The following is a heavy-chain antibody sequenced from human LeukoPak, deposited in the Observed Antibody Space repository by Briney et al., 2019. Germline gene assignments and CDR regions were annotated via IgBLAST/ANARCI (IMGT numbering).Heavy chain of an antibody. V-gene: IGHV4-34*01. CDR3: ARGVMSVAGYFDS. CDR1: GGSFSGSY. Sequence: PSETLSLTCAVYGGSFSGSYWSCIRQPPGKGLEWIGEINHSGSTNYNPSLKSRVTISVDSSKKQFSLRLSSVTAADTAVYYCARGVMSVAGYFDSWDQGTLVTVSS. J-gene: IGHJ4*02. CDR2: INHSGST. D-gene: IGHD6-19*01.